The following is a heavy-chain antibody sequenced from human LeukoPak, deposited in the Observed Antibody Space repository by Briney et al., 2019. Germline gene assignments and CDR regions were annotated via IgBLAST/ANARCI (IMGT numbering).Heavy chain of an antibody. D-gene: IGHD3-10*01. V-gene: IGHV3-23*01. CDR1: GFTFSSDP. CDR2: IVSDGYKS. Sequence: GASLRLSCAPAGFTFSSDPMNWVRQTPGKGLEWVSTIVSDGYKSYYTDSVRGRFAISRDNSQNTVYLQMNSLSAEDTDVYDCAKELFLFFGDSRGQGALVIVSS. J-gene: IGHJ4*02. CDR3: AKELFLFFGDS.